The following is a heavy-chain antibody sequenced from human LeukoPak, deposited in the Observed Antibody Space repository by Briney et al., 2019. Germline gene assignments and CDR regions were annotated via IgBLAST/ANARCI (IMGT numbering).Heavy chain of an antibody. CDR2: ISAYNGNT. Sequence: GASVKVSCKASGYTFTRYGISWVRQAPGQGLEWMGWISAYNGNTNYAQKLQGRVTMTTDTSTSTAYMELRSLRSDDTAVYYCARGSTDIVGATNWFDPWGQGTLVTVSS. J-gene: IGHJ5*02. V-gene: IGHV1-18*01. CDR1: GYTFTRYG. D-gene: IGHD1-26*01. CDR3: ARGSTDIVGATNWFDP.